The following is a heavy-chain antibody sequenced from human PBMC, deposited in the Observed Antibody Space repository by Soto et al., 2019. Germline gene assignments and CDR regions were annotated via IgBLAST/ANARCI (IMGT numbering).Heavy chain of an antibody. D-gene: IGHD3-22*01. Sequence: GGSLRLSCAASGFTASNNYMTWVRQAPGKGLEWVSVIYSGGSTYYADSVKGRFTLSRDNSKNTLYLQMNSLRAEDTAVYYCARGYDSSGFYYDYWGQGT. CDR1: GFTASNNY. CDR3: ARGYDSSGFYYDY. V-gene: IGHV3-66*01. CDR2: IYSGGST. J-gene: IGHJ4*02.